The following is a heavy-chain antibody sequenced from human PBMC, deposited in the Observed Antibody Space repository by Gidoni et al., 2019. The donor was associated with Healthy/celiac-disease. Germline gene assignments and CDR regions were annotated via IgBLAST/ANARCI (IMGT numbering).Heavy chain of an antibody. Sequence: SSNSYAISWVRQAPGQGLEWMGGIIPIFGTANYAQKFQGRVTITADESTSTAYMELSSLRSEDTAVYYCARGSSSGYCSGGSCYSPDYWGQGTLVTVSS. CDR3: ARGSSSGYCSGGSCYSPDY. CDR2: IIPIFGTA. CDR1: SSNSYA. J-gene: IGHJ4*02. V-gene: IGHV1-69*01. D-gene: IGHD2-15*01.